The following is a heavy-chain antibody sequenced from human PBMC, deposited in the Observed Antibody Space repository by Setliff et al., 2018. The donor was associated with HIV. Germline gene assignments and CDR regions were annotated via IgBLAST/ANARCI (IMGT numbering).Heavy chain of an antibody. CDR3: ARGGRSLAAQTWFDP. V-gene: IGHV4-39*07. CDR2: IYYSGST. D-gene: IGHD6-6*01. Sequence: SETLSLTCTVSGASISSHNYYWGWIRQSPGKGLEWIGYIYYSGSTSYNPSLKSRATISVDTSKNQFSLKLSSVTAADTAVYYCARGGRSLAAQTWFDPWGQGTLVTVSS. CDR1: GASISSHNYY. J-gene: IGHJ5*02.